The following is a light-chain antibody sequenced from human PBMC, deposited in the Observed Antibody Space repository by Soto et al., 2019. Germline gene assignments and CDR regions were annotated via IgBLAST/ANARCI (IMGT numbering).Light chain of an antibody. J-gene: IGLJ2*01. CDR3: GTWDSSLSAGV. V-gene: IGLV1-51*01. Sequence: QSVLTQPPSVSEAPGQKVTISCSGSSSNIGNNYVSWYQQLPGTAPKLLIYDNNKRPSGIPDRFSGSKSGTSATLGITGLQTGDEADYYCGTWDSSLSAGVFGGGTKVTVL. CDR2: DNN. CDR1: SSNIGNNY.